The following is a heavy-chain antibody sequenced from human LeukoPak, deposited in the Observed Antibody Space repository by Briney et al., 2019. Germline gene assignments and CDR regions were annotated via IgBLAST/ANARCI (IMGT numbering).Heavy chain of an antibody. CDR1: GFTLTGLG. V-gene: IGHV3-30*02. Sequence: GGSLRLSCAASGFTLTGLGMHWVRQAPGTGLEWVACLGSDGSNKSYADSVKGRFTISRDNSRHTLYLQMNRLRSEDTAVYYCSKDRPVPAARGGYFGYWGQGTLVTVS. J-gene: IGHJ4*02. D-gene: IGHD2-2*01. CDR2: LGSDGSNK. CDR3: SKDRPVPAARGGYFGY.